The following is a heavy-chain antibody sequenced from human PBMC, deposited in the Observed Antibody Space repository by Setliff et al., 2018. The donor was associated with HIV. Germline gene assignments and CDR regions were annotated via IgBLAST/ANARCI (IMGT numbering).Heavy chain of an antibody. D-gene: IGHD6-13*01. V-gene: IGHV5-51*01. CDR2: IYPGDSDT. J-gene: IGHJ3*01. CDR3: ARRDGRSMNAFQI. Sequence: GESLKISCMGFGYSFTSYWIGWVRQMPGKGLEWMGIIYPGDSDTRYSPSFQGQVTISADKSISTAYLQWSSLKASDTAMYYCARRDGRSMNAFQIWGPGTMVTVSS. CDR1: GYSFTSYW.